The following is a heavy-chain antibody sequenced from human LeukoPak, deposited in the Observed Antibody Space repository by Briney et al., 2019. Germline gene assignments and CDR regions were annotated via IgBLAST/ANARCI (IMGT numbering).Heavy chain of an antibody. V-gene: IGHV1-18*01. CDR1: GYTFTSYG. J-gene: IGHJ6*03. CDR3: ARPRGAEYQPDDWRAFAWGYMDV. Sequence: ASVKVSCKASGYTFTSYGISWVRQAPGQGLEWMGWISAYNGNTNYAQKLQGRVTMTTDTSTSTAYMELRSLRSDDTAVYYCARPRGAEYQPDDWRAFAWGYMDVWGKGTTVTVSS. D-gene: IGHD2-2*01. CDR2: ISAYNGNT.